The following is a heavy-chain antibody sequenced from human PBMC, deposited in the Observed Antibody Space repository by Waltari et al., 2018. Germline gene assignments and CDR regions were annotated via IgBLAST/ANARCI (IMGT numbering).Heavy chain of an antibody. D-gene: IGHD2-2*01. CDR2: INHSGST. Sequence: QVQLQQWGAGLLKPSETLSLTCAVYGGSFSGYYWSWIRQPPGKGLEWIGEINHSGSTTYNPSHKRRLTTPVDTSQNQLSLKLSSVTASDPAVYYCARGQIPRAYCSSTSCDYYYMDVWGKGTTVTISS. CDR1: GGSFSGYY. V-gene: IGHV4-34*01. J-gene: IGHJ6*03. CDR3: ARGQIPRAYCSSTSCDYYYMDV.